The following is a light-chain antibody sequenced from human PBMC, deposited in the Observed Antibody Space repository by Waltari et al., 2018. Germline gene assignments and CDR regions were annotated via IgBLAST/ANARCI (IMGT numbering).Light chain of an antibody. CDR2: DAS. V-gene: IGKV1-5*01. CDR3: QQSYSSPLT. CDR1: RSVDTW. J-gene: IGKJ4*01. Sequence: DIQLTQSPSTLSASIGDKVTITCRASRSVDTWLAWYQQRPGTPPKFLIYDASSLENGVPSRFSGSGSGTEFTLSITSLQPDDFATYYCQQSYSSPLTFGGGTNVEIK.